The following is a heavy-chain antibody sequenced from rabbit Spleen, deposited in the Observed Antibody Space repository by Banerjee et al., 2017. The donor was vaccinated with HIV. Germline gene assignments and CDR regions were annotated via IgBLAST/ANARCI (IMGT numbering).Heavy chain of an antibody. CDR2: INAGGTGKG. CDR1: EFSFSSSYW. V-gene: IGHV1S40*01. D-gene: IGHD2-1*01. J-gene: IGHJ3*01. CDR3: ARIFDDYDL. Sequence: QSLEESGGDLVKPGASLTLTCTASEFSFSSSYWMCWVRQAPGKGLEWIGCINAGGTGKGYYATWAKGRFTISKTSSTTVTLQMTSLTAADTATYFCARIFDDYDLWGQGTLVTVS.